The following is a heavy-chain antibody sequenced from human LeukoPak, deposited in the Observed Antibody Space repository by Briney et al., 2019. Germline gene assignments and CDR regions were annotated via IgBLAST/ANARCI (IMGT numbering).Heavy chain of an antibody. CDR2: VYYSGST. Sequence: SETLSHTCTVSSGSINSSGYYCSWIRQHPGKGLEWIGCVYYSGSTYYNPSLKSRVTISVDTSKNQFSLSLSSVTAADTAVYYCARNADMYYYVDNWGQGTLVTVSS. CDR3: ARNADMYYYVDN. V-gene: IGHV4-31*03. J-gene: IGHJ4*02. CDR1: SGSINSSGYY. D-gene: IGHD3-10*01.